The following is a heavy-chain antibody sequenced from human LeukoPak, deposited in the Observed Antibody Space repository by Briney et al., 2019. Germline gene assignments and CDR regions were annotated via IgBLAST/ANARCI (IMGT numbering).Heavy chain of an antibody. CDR2: IYYSGST. CDR1: GGSISSSSYY. Sequence: SETLSLTCTVSGGSISSSSYYWSWIRQPPGKGLEWIGYIYYSGSTNYNPSLKSRVTISVDTSKNQFSLKLSSVTAADTAVYYCARDGDGYNYWGQGTLVTVSS. V-gene: IGHV4-61*01. CDR3: ARDGDGYNY. D-gene: IGHD5-24*01. J-gene: IGHJ4*02.